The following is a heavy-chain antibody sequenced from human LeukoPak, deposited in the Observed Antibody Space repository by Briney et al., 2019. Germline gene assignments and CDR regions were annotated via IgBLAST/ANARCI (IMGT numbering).Heavy chain of an antibody. Sequence: SETLSLTCAVYGGSFSGYYWSWIRQPPGKGLEWIGEINHSGSTNYNPSLKSRVTISVDTSKNQLSLKLSSVTAADTAVYYCARGAGYSSSSEDYYFDYWGQGTLVTVSS. V-gene: IGHV4-34*01. CDR3: ARGAGYSSSSEDYYFDY. D-gene: IGHD6-6*01. CDR2: INHSGST. CDR1: GGSFSGYY. J-gene: IGHJ4*02.